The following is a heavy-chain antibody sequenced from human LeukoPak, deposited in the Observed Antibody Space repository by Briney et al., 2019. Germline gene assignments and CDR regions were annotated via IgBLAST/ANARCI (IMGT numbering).Heavy chain of an antibody. CDR2: INPSGDST. J-gene: IGHJ4*02. CDR3: ASLGGSGSYDY. CDR1: GYTFTSYY. Sequence: ASVKVSCKASGYTFTSYYMHWVRQAPGQGLEWMGIINPSGDSTTYAQKFQGRVTMTRDMSTSTVYMGLSSLRSEDTAVYYCASLGGSGSYDYWGQGTLVTVSS. D-gene: IGHD1-26*01. V-gene: IGHV1-46*01.